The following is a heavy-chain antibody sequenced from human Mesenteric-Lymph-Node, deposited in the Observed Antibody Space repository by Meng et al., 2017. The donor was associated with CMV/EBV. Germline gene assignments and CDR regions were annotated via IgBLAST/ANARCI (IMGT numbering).Heavy chain of an antibody. V-gene: IGHV3-33*01. D-gene: IGHD3-3*01. CDR2: IWYDGSNK. CDR1: GFTVGSYG. J-gene: IGHJ4*02. CDR3: ARGIPSGYYFDY. Sequence: SCAASGFTVGSYGMHWVRQAPGKGLEWVAVIWYDGSNKYYADSVKGRFTISRDNSKNTLYLQMNSLKAEDTAVYYCARGIPSGYYFDYWGQGTLVTVSS.